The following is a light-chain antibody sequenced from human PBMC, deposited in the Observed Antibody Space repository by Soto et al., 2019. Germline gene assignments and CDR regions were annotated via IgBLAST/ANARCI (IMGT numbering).Light chain of an antibody. Sequence: ETMMTQSPDTLSVSLGERATLSCRASQSLRSSLAWYQQKPGQAPRLLIYDASTMATGIPARFSGSGSGTDFTLTISGLQSEDFAVYYCQQYNNWHQTFGQGTKVEIK. CDR3: QQYNNWHQT. J-gene: IGKJ1*01. CDR2: DAS. V-gene: IGKV3-15*01. CDR1: QSLRSS.